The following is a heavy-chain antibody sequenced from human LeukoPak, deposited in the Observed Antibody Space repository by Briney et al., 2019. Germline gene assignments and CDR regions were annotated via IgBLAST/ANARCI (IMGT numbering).Heavy chain of an antibody. CDR1: GGSISSGGYY. Sequence: PSETLSLTCTVSGGSISSGGYYWSWIRQPPGKGLEWIGYIYHSGSTYYNPSLKSRVTISVDRSKNQFSLKLSSVTAADTAVYYCASQESVGARSFDYWGQGTLVTVSS. D-gene: IGHD1-26*01. V-gene: IGHV4-30-2*01. CDR3: ASQESVGARSFDY. CDR2: IYHSGST. J-gene: IGHJ4*02.